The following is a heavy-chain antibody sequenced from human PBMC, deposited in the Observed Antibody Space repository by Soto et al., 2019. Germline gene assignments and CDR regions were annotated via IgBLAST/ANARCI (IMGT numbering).Heavy chain of an antibody. V-gene: IGHV4-39*01. J-gene: IGHJ3*02. CDR3: ARHRRASHPIDAFDI. D-gene: IGHD2-2*01. Sequence: PSETLSLTCTVSGGSISSSSYYWGWIRQPPGKGLEWIGSIYYSGSTNYNPSLKSRVTISVDTSKNQFSLKLSSVTAADTAVYYCARHRRASHPIDAFDIWGQGTMVTVSS. CDR1: GGSISSSSYY. CDR2: IYYSGST.